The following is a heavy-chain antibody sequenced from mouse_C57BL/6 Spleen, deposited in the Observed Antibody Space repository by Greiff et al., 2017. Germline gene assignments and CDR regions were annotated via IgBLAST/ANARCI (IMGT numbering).Heavy chain of an antibody. CDR1: GYTFTSYG. V-gene: IGHV1-81*01. D-gene: IGHD2-10*02. J-gene: IGHJ3*01. CDR2: IYPRSGNT. CDR3: AGYGNYVGAY. Sequence: QVQLQQSGAELARPGASVKLSCKASGYTFTSYGISWVKQRTGQGLEWIGEIYPRSGNTYYNEKFKGKATLTADKSSSTAYMELRSLTSEDSAVDFCAGYGNYVGAYWGQGTLVTVAA.